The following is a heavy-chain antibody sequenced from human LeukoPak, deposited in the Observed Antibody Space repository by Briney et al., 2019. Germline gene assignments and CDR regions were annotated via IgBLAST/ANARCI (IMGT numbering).Heavy chain of an antibody. Sequence: GESLKISCKGSGYSFTSYWIVGVRQMPGKGLEWMGIIYPGDSDTRYSPSFQGQVTISADKSISTAYLQWSSLKASDTAMYYCARQWEYCSSTSCSLFDYWGQGTLVTVSS. CDR1: GYSFTSYW. J-gene: IGHJ4*02. CDR2: IYPGDSDT. D-gene: IGHD2-2*01. CDR3: ARQWEYCSSTSCSLFDY. V-gene: IGHV5-51*01.